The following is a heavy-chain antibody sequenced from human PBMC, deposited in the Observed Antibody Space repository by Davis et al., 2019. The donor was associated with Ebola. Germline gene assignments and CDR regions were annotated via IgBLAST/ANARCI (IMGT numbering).Heavy chain of an antibody. CDR2: FLWDGDST. J-gene: IGHJ6*02. Sequence: SLTITCAASAFTSNDCAMHWVRRAPGKGLEVVSLFLWDGDSTYYADSVKGRFTISRDNSKNSLYLQMNNLRPEDTAFYSCAKDISAVAARVDKQYGMDGWGQGTTVTVSS. D-gene: IGHD6-6*01. CDR1: AFTSNDCA. V-gene: IGHV3-43D*04. CDR3: AKDISAVAARVDKQYGMDG.